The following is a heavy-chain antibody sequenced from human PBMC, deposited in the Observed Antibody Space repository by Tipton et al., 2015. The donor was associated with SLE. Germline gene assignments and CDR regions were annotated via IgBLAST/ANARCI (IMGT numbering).Heavy chain of an antibody. V-gene: IGHV4-61*08. CDR1: GYSIRDGYY. Sequence: TLSLTCTVSGYSIRDGYYWGWIRQPPGQGLEWIGYVYYSGSTNYNPALKSRVTISVDTSKNQFSLKLNSVTAADTAIYYCARDTYDSSDYYYSFDHWGQGALVTVSS. D-gene: IGHD3-22*01. J-gene: IGHJ4*02. CDR3: ARDTYDSSDYYYSFDH. CDR2: VYYSGST.